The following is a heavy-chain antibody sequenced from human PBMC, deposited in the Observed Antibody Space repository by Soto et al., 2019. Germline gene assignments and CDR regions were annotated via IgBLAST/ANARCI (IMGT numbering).Heavy chain of an antibody. Sequence: QITLKESGPALVKPTETLTLTCTFSGFSLSNNAEGVGWFRQPPGKALEWLALIYWDDDKRYSPSLKNRLTITKDTSKNQVVLTMTNVDPVDTATYFCALTNLFDVLTDYWFDPWGQGTLVTVSS. D-gene: IGHD3-9*01. CDR1: GFSLSNNAEG. J-gene: IGHJ5*02. CDR2: IYWDDDK. CDR3: ALTNLFDVLTDYWFDP. V-gene: IGHV2-5*02.